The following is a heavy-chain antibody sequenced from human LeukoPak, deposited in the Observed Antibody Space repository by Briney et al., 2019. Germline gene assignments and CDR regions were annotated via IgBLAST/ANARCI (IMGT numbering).Heavy chain of an antibody. J-gene: IGHJ4*02. CDR2: ISSTSSYI. CDR1: GFTFSSYA. Sequence: GGSLRLSCAVSGFTFSSYAMNWVRQAPGKGLEWVSSISSTSSYIYYADSVKGRFTISRDNAKNSLYLQMNSLRAEDTALYYCARAGTYYYDSSGYYPFDYWGQGTLVTVSS. CDR3: ARAGTYYYDSSGYYPFDY. D-gene: IGHD3-22*01. V-gene: IGHV3-21*01.